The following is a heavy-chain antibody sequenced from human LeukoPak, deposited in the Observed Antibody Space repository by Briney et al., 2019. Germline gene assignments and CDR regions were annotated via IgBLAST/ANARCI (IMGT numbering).Heavy chain of an antibody. J-gene: IGHJ6*02. D-gene: IGHD3-10*01. CDR2: ISSSSSTI. Sequence: GGSLRLSCAASGFTFSSYAMSWVRQAPGKGLEWVSYISSSSSTINYADSVKGRFTISRDNAKNSLYLQMNSLRAEDTAVYYCARDWLDYYGSGSPSDFYGMDVWGQGTTVTVSS. CDR1: GFTFSSYA. V-gene: IGHV3-48*04. CDR3: ARDWLDYYGSGSPSDFYGMDV.